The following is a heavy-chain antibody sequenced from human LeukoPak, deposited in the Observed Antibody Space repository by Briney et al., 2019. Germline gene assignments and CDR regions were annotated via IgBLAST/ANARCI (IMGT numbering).Heavy chain of an antibody. CDR1: GFAFSNEA. V-gene: IGHV3-23*01. Sequence: GGSLRLSCAVSGFAFSNEAMGWVRQLRGGGLEWVSTISPGGGTTYYAESMKGRFTISRDNSKNTLYLQMNSLRAEDTAVYYCAKDVGVVPAAGDWFDPWGQGTLVTVSS. D-gene: IGHD2-2*01. CDR2: ISPGGGTT. J-gene: IGHJ5*02. CDR3: AKDVGVVPAAGDWFDP.